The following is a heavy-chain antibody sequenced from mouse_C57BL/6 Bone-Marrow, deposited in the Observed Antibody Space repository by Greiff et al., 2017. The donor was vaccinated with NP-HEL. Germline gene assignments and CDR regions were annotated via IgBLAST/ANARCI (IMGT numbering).Heavy chain of an antibody. J-gene: IGHJ3*01. CDR2: ISYDGSN. CDR1: GYSIPSGYY. CDR3: ARGYPVAY. Sequence: EVKLMESGPGLVKPSQSLSLTCSVTGYSIPSGYYWNWIRQFPGNKLEWMGYISYDGSNNYNPSLKNRISITRDTSKNQFFLKLNSVTTEDTATYYCARGYPVAYWGQGTLVTVSA. D-gene: IGHD3-1*01. V-gene: IGHV3-6*01.